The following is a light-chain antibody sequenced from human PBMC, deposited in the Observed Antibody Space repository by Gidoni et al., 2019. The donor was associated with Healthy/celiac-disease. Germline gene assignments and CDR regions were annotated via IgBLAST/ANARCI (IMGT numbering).Light chain of an antibody. CDR3: AAWDDSLNGVV. J-gene: IGLJ2*01. V-gene: IGLV1-44*01. CDR1: SSNIGSNT. CDR2: SNH. Sequence: QTVLTQPPSASGTPGQRVTISCSGSSSNIGSNTVTWYQPLPGTAPKLLIYSNHQRPSGVPDRFSGSKSGTSASLAISGLQSEDEADYYCAAWDDSLNGVVFGGGTKLTVL.